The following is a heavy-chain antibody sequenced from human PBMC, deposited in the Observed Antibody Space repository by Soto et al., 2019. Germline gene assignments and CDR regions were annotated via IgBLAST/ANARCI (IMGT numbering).Heavy chain of an antibody. CDR1: GGSFSGYY. J-gene: IGHJ4*02. V-gene: IGHV4-34*01. CDR2: INHSGST. CDR3: ARTYSSSWSPFDY. Sequence: QVPLQQWGAGLLKPSETLSLTCAVYGGSFSGYYWSWIRQPPGKGLEWIGEINHSGSTNYNPSLKSRVTISVDTSKNQFSLKLSSVTAADTAVYYCARTYSSSWSPFDYWGQGTLVTVSS. D-gene: IGHD6-13*01.